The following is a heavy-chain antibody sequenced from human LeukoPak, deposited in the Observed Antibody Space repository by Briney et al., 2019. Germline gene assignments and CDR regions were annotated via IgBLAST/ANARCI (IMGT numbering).Heavy chain of an antibody. CDR1: GGSISSYY. CDR3: ARQCSNSSSGNCFDI. J-gene: IGHJ3*02. Sequence: SETLSLTCTVSGGSISSYYWSWIRQPPGKGLEWIGYIYYSGSTNYSPSLKSRVTISLDTSNNQFSLKLNSVTAADTTVYYCARQCSNSSSGNCFDIWGQGTMVTVSS. D-gene: IGHD6-13*01. V-gene: IGHV4-59*01. CDR2: IYYSGST.